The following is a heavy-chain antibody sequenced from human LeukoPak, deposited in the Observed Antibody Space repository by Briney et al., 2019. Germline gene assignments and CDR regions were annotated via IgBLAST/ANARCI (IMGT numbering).Heavy chain of an antibody. CDR3: ARYQWLDY. CDR1: GFTFSGYI. J-gene: IGHJ4*02. V-gene: IGHV3-48*01. CDR2: IGTSGNTI. D-gene: IGHD6-19*01. Sequence: GGSPRLSCAASGFTFSGYIMNWVRQAPGRGLDWVSFIGTSGNTIYYADPVKGRFTVSRDNAKNSLYLQMNSLRAEDTAVYYCARYQWLDYWGQGTLVTVSS.